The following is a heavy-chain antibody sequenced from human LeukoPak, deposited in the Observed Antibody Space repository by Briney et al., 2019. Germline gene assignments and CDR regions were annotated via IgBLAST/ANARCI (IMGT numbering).Heavy chain of an antibody. J-gene: IGHJ4*02. D-gene: IGHD3-10*01. V-gene: IGHV4-30-4*01. CDR1: GHSNSSGDYY. Sequence: SQTLSLTCTVSGHSNSSGDYYCTWIPPPPAKAFDRLAYIYYSGSTNYNTSLKSRVTISVDPSKIQSSLKLSSVTAADTAVYYCARHTDYYGSGSYAYFDYWGQGTLVTVSS. CDR3: ARHTDYYGSGSYAYFDY. CDR2: IYYSGST.